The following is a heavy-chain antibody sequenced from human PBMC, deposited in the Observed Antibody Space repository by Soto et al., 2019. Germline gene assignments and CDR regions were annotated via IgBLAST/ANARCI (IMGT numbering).Heavy chain of an antibody. D-gene: IGHD3-10*01. CDR1: GYTFTSYY. Sequence: QVQLVQSGAEVKKPGASVKVSCKASGYTFTSYYMHWVRQAPGQGLEWMGIINPSGGSTSYAQKFTCRGTMNRETSTSTVDMELGSLRSEDTAVYSCARDRYYGSGSYYGYWGQGTLVTVSS. V-gene: IGHV1-46*01. CDR2: INPSGGST. CDR3: ARDRYYGSGSYYGY. J-gene: IGHJ4*02.